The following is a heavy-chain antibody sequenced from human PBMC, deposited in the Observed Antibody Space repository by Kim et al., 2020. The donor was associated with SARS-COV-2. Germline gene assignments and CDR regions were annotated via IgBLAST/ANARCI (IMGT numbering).Heavy chain of an antibody. Sequence: ASVKVSCKASGYTFTGYYMHWVRQAPGQGLEWMGWINPNSGGTNYAQKFQGRVTMTRDTSISTAYMELSRLRSDDTAVYYCARGGYSGYDSIPYYGMDVWGRGTTVTVSS. CDR1: GYTFTGYY. V-gene: IGHV1-2*02. D-gene: IGHD5-12*01. CDR2: INPNSGGT. CDR3: ARGGYSGYDSIPYYGMDV. J-gene: IGHJ6*02.